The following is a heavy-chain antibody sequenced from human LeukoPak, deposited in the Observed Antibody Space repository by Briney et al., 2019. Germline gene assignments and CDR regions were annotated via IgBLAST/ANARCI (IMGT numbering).Heavy chain of an antibody. D-gene: IGHD3-10*01. Sequence: PGGSLTLACAASGSTFSSYAMSWVRQAPGRGLEWVSAISGSGGSTYYADSVKGRFTISRDNSKNTLYLQMNSLRAEDTAVYYCATTPLWFGELPDDYWGQGTLVTVSS. CDR2: ISGSGGST. CDR1: GSTFSSYA. CDR3: ATTPLWFGELPDDY. J-gene: IGHJ4*02. V-gene: IGHV3-23*01.